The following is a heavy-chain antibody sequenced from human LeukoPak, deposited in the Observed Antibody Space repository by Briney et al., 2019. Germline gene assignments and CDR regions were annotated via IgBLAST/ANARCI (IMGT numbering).Heavy chain of an antibody. Sequence: ASVKVSCKASGGTFSSYAISWVRQAPGQGLEWMGGIIPIFGTANYAHKFQGRVTITADESTSTAYMELSSLRSEDTAVYYCARGEIVVVVAAYDAFDIWGQGTMVTVSS. CDR2: IIPIFGTA. V-gene: IGHV1-69*13. J-gene: IGHJ3*02. CDR1: GGTFSSYA. CDR3: ARGEIVVVVAAYDAFDI. D-gene: IGHD2-15*01.